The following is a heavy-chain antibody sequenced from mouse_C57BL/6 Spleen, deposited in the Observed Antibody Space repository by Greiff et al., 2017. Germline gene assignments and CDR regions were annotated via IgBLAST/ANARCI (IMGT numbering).Heavy chain of an antibody. V-gene: IGHV5-4*01. D-gene: IGHD6-5*01. J-gene: IGHJ2*01. Sequence: DVKLQESGGGLVKPGGSLKLSCAASGFTFSSYAMSWVRQTPEKRLEWVATISDGGSYTYYPDNVKGRFTISRDNAKNNLYLQMSHLKSEDTARYCCARDMQDYFDYWGQGTTLTVSS. CDR2: ISDGGSYT. CDR1: GFTFSSYA. CDR3: ARDMQDYFDY.